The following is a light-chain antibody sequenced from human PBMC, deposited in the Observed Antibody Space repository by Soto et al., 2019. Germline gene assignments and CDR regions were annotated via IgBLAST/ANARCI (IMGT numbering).Light chain of an antibody. Sequence: DIQLTQSHSTLSGSVGERATLTCLASQTISSWLAWYQQKPGKAPKLLIYKASTLKSGVPSRFSGSGSGTEFTLTISSLQPDDFATYYCRHYNSYSEAFGQGTKVDI. CDR3: RHYNSYSEA. J-gene: IGKJ1*01. V-gene: IGKV1-5*03. CDR1: QTISSW. CDR2: KAS.